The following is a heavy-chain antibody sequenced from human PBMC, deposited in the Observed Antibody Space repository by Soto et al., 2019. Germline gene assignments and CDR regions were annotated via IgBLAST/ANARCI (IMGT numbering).Heavy chain of an antibody. Sequence: TLSLTCAVSGYSIGSGYYWAWIRQSPGKGLEWIGSIYHAGCFYYHPSLNRRVALSIDTSKNHFSLKLTSVTAAAPAVYYCARTFDYYGMDVWGQGTTVTVSS. V-gene: IGHV4-38-2*01. CDR1: GYSIGSGYY. CDR3: ARTFDYYGMDV. CDR2: IYHAGCF. J-gene: IGHJ6*02.